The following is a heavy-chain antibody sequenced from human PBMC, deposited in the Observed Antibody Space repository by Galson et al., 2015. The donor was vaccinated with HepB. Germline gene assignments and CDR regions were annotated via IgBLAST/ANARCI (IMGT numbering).Heavy chain of an antibody. V-gene: IGHV3-53*01. Sequence: SLRLSCAASGFTVSSNHMSWVRQAPGKGLEWVSLIYSGGTSYYADSVKGRFTIPRDNPKNTLYFQMNNLRAEGTAVYYCARTRNWNYYMDVWGKGTTVTVSS. CDR1: GFTVSSNH. D-gene: IGHD1-1*01. CDR3: ARTRNWNYYMDV. J-gene: IGHJ6*03. CDR2: IYSGGTS.